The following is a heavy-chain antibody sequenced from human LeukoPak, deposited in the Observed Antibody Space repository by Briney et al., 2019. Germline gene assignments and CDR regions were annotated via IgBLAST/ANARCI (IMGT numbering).Heavy chain of an antibody. V-gene: IGHV4-31*03. D-gene: IGHD1-26*01. CDR2: IYHSGTT. Sequence: SETLSLTCTVSSGSISSYDYHWTWIRQHPGKGLEWIGYIYHSGTTYYNPSLKSRVTISVDTSENQFSLKLTAVTAADSAMYYCARYSGNYRFFDYWGPGTLVTVSS. CDR3: ARYSGNYRFFDY. J-gene: IGHJ4*02. CDR1: SGSISSYDYH.